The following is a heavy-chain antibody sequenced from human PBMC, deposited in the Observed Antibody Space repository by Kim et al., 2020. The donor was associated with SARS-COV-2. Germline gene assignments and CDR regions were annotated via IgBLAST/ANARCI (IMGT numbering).Heavy chain of an antibody. Sequence: ASVKVSCKATGYTFSDYYLHWVRQAPGQGLEWVGRIDPRDGDTKFGQKFQGRVAMTRDDSINTAYLELNSLRSDDTAVYYCATDAGYFGAGIYFDYWGQGAPVTVPS. CDR2: IDPRDGDT. J-gene: IGHJ4*02. D-gene: IGHD3-3*01. CDR3: ATDAGYFGAGIYFDY. CDR1: GYTFSDYY. V-gene: IGHV1-2*06.